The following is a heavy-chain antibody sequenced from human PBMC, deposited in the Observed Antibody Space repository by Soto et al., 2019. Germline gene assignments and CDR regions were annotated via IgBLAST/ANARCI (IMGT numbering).Heavy chain of an antibody. CDR1: GGSTSSSNW. CDR2: IYHSGST. D-gene: IGHD6-13*01. CDR3: ARSPSSSWYGGGAFDI. J-gene: IGHJ3*02. V-gene: IGHV4-4*02. Sequence: QVQLQESGPGLVKPSGTLSLTCTVSGGSTSSSNWWSWVRQPPGKGLEWIGEIYHSGSTNYNTSLQSRVTISVDKSENQFSLKMRSVTAADTAVYYCARSPSSSWYGGGAFDIWGQGTMVTVSS.